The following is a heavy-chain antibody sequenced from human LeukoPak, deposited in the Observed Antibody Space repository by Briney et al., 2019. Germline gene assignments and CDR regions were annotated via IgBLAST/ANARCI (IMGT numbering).Heavy chain of an antibody. Sequence: SETLSLTCTVSGGSISSGGYYWSWIRQPPGKGLEWIGYIYRSGSTYYNTSLKSRVTVSVDGSKNQFSLRLSSVTAADTAVYYCASGPGSGWYSGWGQGTLVTVSS. J-gene: IGHJ4*02. CDR3: ASGPGSGWYSG. CDR1: GGSISSGGYY. V-gene: IGHV4-30-2*01. CDR2: IYRSGST. D-gene: IGHD6-19*01.